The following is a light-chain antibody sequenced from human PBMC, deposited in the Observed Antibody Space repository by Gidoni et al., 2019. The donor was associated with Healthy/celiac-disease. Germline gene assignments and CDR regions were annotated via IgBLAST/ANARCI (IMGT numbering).Light chain of an antibody. CDR1: KLGDKY. CDR3: QEWDSSTVV. J-gene: IGLJ2*01. V-gene: IGLV3-1*01. Sequence: SYQLTQPPSVSVSPGQTASITCSGDKLGDKYACWYQQKPGQSPVLVIYQNSKRPSGIPERFSGSNSGNIATLTLSGTQAMDEADYYCQEWDSSTVVFGGGTKLTVL. CDR2: QNS.